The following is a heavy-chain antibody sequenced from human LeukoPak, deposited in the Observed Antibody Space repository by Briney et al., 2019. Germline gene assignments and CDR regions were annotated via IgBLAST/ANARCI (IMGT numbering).Heavy chain of an antibody. D-gene: IGHD3-16*01. CDR2: IHYSGNT. V-gene: IGHV4-59*01. Sequence: PSETLSLTCAVYGGSFSGYYWSWIRQPPGKGLEWIGYIHYSGNTNSNPSLKSRVTISVDTSKNQFSLKLTSVTAADTAVYYCARADTWHYYFDYWGQGTLVTVSS. J-gene: IGHJ4*02. CDR3: ARADTWHYYFDY. CDR1: GGSFSGYY.